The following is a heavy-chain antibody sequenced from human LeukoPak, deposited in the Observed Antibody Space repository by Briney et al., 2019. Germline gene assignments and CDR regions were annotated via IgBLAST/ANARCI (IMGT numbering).Heavy chain of an antibody. J-gene: IGHJ6*03. CDR2: IKQDGSEK. CDR1: GFIVSSYW. V-gene: IGHV3-7*01. Sequence: LTGGSLRLSCAASGFIVSSYWMSWVRQAAGKGVGWVANIKQDGSEKYYVDSVKGRFTISRDNAKNSLYLQMNSLRAEDTAVYYCARETSDSSGWILGYYYYMDVWGKGTPVTVSS. CDR3: ARETSDSSGWILGYYYYMDV. D-gene: IGHD6-19*01.